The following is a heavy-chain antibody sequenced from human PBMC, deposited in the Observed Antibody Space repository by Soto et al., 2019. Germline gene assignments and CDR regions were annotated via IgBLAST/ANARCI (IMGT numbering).Heavy chain of an antibody. CDR1: GFTFSSYS. V-gene: IGHV3-48*01. CDR3: ARGIAVAGYYYYGLDV. J-gene: IGHJ6*02. Sequence: PGGSLRLSCAASGFTFSSYSMNWVRQAPGKGLEWVSYISSSSSTIYYADSVKGRFTISRDNAKNSLYLQMNSLRAEDTAVYYCARGIAVAGYYYYGLDVWGQGTTVTVSS. CDR2: ISSSSSTI. D-gene: IGHD6-19*01.